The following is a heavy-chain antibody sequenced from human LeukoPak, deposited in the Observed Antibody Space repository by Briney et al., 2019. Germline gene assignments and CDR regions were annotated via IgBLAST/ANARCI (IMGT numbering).Heavy chain of an antibody. Sequence: GGSLRLSCAASGFTFSSNWMHWVRQAPGKGLVWVSRINEDGSTTNYADSVKGRSTIFRDNAKNTLYLQMNSLRAEDTAVYYCARTGDYYGPGSYIDYWGQGTLVTVSS. CDR1: GFTFSSNW. CDR2: INEDGSTT. D-gene: IGHD3-10*01. J-gene: IGHJ4*02. V-gene: IGHV3-74*01. CDR3: ARTGDYYGPGSYIDY.